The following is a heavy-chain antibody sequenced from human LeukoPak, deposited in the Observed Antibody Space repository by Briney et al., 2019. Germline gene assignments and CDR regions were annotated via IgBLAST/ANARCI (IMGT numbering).Heavy chain of an antibody. CDR3: ARAAVWGSYRSPPYYYYYGMDV. Sequence: SETLSLTCAVSGGSISSSNWWSWVRQPPGKGLEWIGEIYHSGSTNYNPSLKSRVTISVDKSKNQFSLKLSSVTAADTAVYYCARAAVWGSYRSPPYYYYYGMDVWGQGTTVTVSS. J-gene: IGHJ6*02. CDR2: IYHSGST. V-gene: IGHV4-4*02. CDR1: GGSISSSNW. D-gene: IGHD3-16*02.